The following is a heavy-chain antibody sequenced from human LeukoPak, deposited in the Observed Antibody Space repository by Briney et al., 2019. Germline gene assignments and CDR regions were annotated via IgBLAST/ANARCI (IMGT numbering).Heavy chain of an antibody. CDR1: GFSFSDSA. V-gene: IGHV3-73*01. D-gene: IGHD2-21*02. CDR2: IRGKADTYAT. J-gene: IGHJ4*02. CDR3: VREDTPATANY. Sequence: GGSLRLSCVASGFSFSDSAIHWVRQASGKGLDWVGRIRGKADTYATIYAASVRGRFTISRDDSKNTAYLQMDSLKTEDTAVYYCVREDTPATANYWGQGTLVTISS.